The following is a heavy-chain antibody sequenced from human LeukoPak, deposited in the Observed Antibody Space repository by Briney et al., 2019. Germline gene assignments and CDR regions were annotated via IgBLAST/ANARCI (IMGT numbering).Heavy chain of an antibody. J-gene: IGHJ4*02. V-gene: IGHV3-23*01. CDR1: GFTLDNYA. CDR2: IYYSGGST. D-gene: IGHD3-10*01. Sequence: GGSLRLSCAASGFTLDNYAMSWVRQAPGKGLEWVSSIYYSGGSTYYADSVKGRFTISRDNSKNTLYLQMNSLRAEDTAVYYCAKVIREVDVSHDYWGQGALVTVSS. CDR3: AKVIREVDVSHDY.